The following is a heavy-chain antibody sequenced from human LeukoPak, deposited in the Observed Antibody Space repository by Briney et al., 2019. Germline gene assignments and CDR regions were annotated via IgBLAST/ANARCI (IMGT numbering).Heavy chain of an antibody. D-gene: IGHD2-15*01. V-gene: IGHV3-23*01. Sequence: GGSLRLSCAGFTFRNYALSWVRQAPGKGLEGVSTIRSSGDTYYADSVKGRFTISRDNSKNTLYLQMNSLRAEDTAVYFGATYCSGGSCYKGLDPWGQGTLVTVSP. CDR2: IRSSGDT. CDR1: GFTFRNYA. J-gene: IGHJ5*02. CDR3: ATYCSGGSCYKGLDP.